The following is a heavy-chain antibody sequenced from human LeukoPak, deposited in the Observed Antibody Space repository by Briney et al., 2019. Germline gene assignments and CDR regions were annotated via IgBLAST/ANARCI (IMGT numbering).Heavy chain of an antibody. CDR1: GFTFSGYA. CDR3: AKNEQWLRSEYMDV. D-gene: IGHD6-19*01. V-gene: IGHV3-23*01. J-gene: IGHJ6*03. CDR2: ISGSGGST. Sequence: GGSLRLSCAASGFTFSGYAMSWVRQAPGKGLEWVSAISGSGGSTYYADSVKGRFTISRDNSKNTLYLQMNSLRAEDTAVYYCAKNEQWLRSEYMDVWGKGTTVTVSS.